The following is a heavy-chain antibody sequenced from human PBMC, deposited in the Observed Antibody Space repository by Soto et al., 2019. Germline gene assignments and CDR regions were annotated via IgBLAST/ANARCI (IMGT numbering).Heavy chain of an antibody. CDR2: ISSSSSYI. V-gene: IGHV3-21*01. Sequence: GGSLRLSCAASGFTFSSYNMNWVRQAPGKGPEWVSSISSSSSYIYYADSVKGRFTISRDNAKNSLYLQMSSLRAEDTAVYYCARVHYYDSSAYYLWGQGTLVTVSS. CDR3: ARVHYYDSSAYYL. CDR1: GFTFSSYN. D-gene: IGHD3-22*01. J-gene: IGHJ4*02.